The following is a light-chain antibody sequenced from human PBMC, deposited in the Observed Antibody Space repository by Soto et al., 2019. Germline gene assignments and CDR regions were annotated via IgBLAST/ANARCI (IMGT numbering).Light chain of an antibody. J-gene: IGKJ4*01. CDR2: DAS. Sequence: DIQMTQSPSALSASVGDRVIITCRASQYISNWVAWYQQKPGKAPKLLIYDASTLESGVPSRFTGSSSGTEFTLTISSLQPDDFATYYCQQYNSFSGTCGGGTKVE. V-gene: IGKV1-5*01. CDR1: QYISNW. CDR3: QQYNSFSGT.